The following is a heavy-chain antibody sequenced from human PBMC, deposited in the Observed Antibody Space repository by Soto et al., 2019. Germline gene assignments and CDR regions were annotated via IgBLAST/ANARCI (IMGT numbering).Heavy chain of an antibody. D-gene: IGHD2-2*02. CDR3: ARDREYCSSTSCYMGY. V-gene: IGHV3-20*04. Sequence: GGSLRLSCATSGFIFDDYGMTWVRQAPGKGLEWVSGINWNGDTTGYADSVKGRFSISRDNAKNSLYLQMNSLRVEDTALYYCARDREYCSSTSCYMGYWGQGTLVTVSS. CDR1: GFIFDDYG. CDR2: INWNGDTT. J-gene: IGHJ4*02.